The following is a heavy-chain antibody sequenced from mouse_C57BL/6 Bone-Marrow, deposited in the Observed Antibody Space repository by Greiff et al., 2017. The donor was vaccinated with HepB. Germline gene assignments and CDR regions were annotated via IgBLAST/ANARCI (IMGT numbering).Heavy chain of an antibody. CDR1: GYTFTDYN. CDR3: ARVTTVVATDAMDY. V-gene: IGHV1-18*01. J-gene: IGHJ4*01. Sequence: EVQLQESGPELVKPGASVKIPCKASGYTFTDYNMDWVKQSHGKSLEWIGDINPNNGGTIYNQKFKGKATLTVDKSSSTAYMELRSLTSEDTAVYYGARVTTVVATDAMDYWGQGTSVTVSS. D-gene: IGHD1-1*01. CDR2: INPNNGGT.